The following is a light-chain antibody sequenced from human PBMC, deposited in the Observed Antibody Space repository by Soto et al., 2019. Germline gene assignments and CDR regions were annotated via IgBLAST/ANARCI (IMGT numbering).Light chain of an antibody. V-gene: IGKV3-15*01. CDR2: GAS. CDR3: QQYNNWPFT. J-gene: IGKJ3*01. CDR1: QSVSTN. Sequence: EIVMTQSPATLSVSPGERATLSCRASQSVSTNLAWYQQKPGQAPRLLIYGASNRATGIPARFSGSVSGTDFTLTISSLQSEDFAVYYCQQYNNWPFTFGPGTKVDIK.